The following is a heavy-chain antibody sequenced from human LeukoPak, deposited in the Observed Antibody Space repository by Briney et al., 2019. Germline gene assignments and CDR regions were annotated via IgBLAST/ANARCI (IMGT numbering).Heavy chain of an antibody. J-gene: IGHJ4*02. Sequence: SETLSLTCTVSGGSISSYYGSWIRQPPGKGLDWIGYIYHTGTTNYNPSLKSRVTISVDTSKNQFSLKLSSVTAADTAVYYRARQYPAAEGQGLDHWGQGALVTVSS. D-gene: IGHD6-13*01. CDR2: IYHTGTT. V-gene: IGHV4-59*08. CDR1: GGSISSYY. CDR3: ARQYPAAEGQGLDH.